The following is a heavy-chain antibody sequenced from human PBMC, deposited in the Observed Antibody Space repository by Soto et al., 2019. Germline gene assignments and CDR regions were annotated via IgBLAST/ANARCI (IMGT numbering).Heavy chain of an antibody. CDR2: IVVGSGNT. J-gene: IGHJ4*02. D-gene: IGHD3-22*01. CDR3: AAVPYYYDTSGTYCDY. V-gene: IGHV1-58*01. CDR1: GFTFPSSA. Sequence: QMQLVQSGPEVKKPGTSVKVSCKASGFTFPSSAVQWVRQARGQRLEWIARIVVGSGNTNYAEKLQERRTISRDMSTNTAYMELSSQRSEDTAVYYCAAVPYYYDTSGTYCDYWGQGTLVTVSS.